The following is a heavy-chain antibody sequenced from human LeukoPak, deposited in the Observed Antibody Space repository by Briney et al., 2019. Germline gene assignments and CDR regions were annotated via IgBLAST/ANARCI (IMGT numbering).Heavy chain of an antibody. CDR3: ARANRVSLYYFDY. J-gene: IGHJ4*02. CDR2: INHSGST. V-gene: IGHV4-34*01. D-gene: IGHD5/OR15-5a*01. CDR1: GGSFSGYY. Sequence: KTSETLSLTCAVYGGSFSGYYWSWIRQPPGKGLEWIGEINHSGSTDYNPSLKSRVTISVDTSKNQFSLKLSSVTAADTAVYYCARANRVSLYYFDYWGQGTLVTVSS.